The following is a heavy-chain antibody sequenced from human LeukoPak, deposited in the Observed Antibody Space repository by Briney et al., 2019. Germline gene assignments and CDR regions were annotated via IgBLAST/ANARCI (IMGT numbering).Heavy chain of an antibody. V-gene: IGHV3-74*01. D-gene: IGHD2-2*01. Sequence: GGSLRLSCAASGFTFSSYWMHWVRQAPGKGLGWVSRINSDGSSTSYADSVKGRFTISRDNAKNTLYLQMNSLRAEDTAVYYCARGGSTTCYGWGQGTLVTVSS. J-gene: IGHJ4*02. CDR2: INSDGSST. CDR1: GFTFSSYW. CDR3: ARGGSTTCYG.